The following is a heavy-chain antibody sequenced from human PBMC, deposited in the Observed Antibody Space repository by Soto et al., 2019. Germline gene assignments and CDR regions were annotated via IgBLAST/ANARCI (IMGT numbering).Heavy chain of an antibody. V-gene: IGHV2-5*02. D-gene: IGHD2-8*02. J-gene: IGHJ4*02. CDR3: ARVLTATGGHFDS. CDR1: GFSLTTSGVG. Sequence: SGPTLVNPTQTLTLTCSFSGFSLTTSGVGVGWVRQSPEKTLEWLALIFWDDDKRYSPSLRSRLTIAKDTSKNQVVLTLTNVEPVDTATYYCARVLTATGGHFDSWGQGALVTVSS. CDR2: IFWDDDK.